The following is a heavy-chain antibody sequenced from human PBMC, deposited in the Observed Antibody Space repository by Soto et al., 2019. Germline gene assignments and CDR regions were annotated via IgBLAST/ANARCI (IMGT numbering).Heavy chain of an antibody. CDR1: VFTFTDHD. Sequence: GSLRLSCLASVFTFTDHDMDWVRQAPGTGLEWIARTKNKPNNYTTTYAASVKGRFTISRDDSESSLYLQMNNLKTEDTAVYYCAREIRRDYYYYYPLDVWGQGTTVTVSS. CDR2: TKNKPNNYTT. CDR3: AREIRRDYYYYYPLDV. J-gene: IGHJ6*02. V-gene: IGHV3-72*01.